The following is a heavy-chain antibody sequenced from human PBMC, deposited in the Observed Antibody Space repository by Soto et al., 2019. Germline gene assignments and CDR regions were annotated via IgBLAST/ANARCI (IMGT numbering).Heavy chain of an antibody. CDR3: ARRSAVVAAGDAFDL. CDR2: IHNNGNT. D-gene: IGHD2-15*01. CDR1: GGSISGYY. J-gene: IGHJ3*01. Sequence: SETLSLTYTVSGGSISGYYWSWIRQPPGKGLEWIGYIHNNGNTNYNPSLKSRVTISVDTSNNLFSLKLNSVTAADTAVYYCARRSAVVAAGDAFDLWGQGTMVTVSS. V-gene: IGHV4-59*01.